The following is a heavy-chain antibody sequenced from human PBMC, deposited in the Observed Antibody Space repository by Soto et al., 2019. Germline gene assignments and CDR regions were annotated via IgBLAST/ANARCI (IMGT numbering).Heavy chain of an antibody. CDR3: VKGPEGPGDGYNSNYFDY. V-gene: IGHV3-64D*08. Sequence: GGSLRLSCSASGFTFSSYAKHWVRQAPGKGLEYVSAISSNGGSTYYADSVKGRFTISRDNSKNTLYLQMSSLRAEDTAVYYCVKGPEGPGDGYNSNYFDYWGQGTLVTVSS. CDR2: ISSNGGST. J-gene: IGHJ4*02. D-gene: IGHD5-12*01. CDR1: GFTFSSYA.